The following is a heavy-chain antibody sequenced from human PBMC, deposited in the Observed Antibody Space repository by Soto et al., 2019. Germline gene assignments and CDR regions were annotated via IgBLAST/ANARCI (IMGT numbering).Heavy chain of an antibody. CDR1: GGSISSYY. Sequence: SETLSLTCTVSGGSISSYYWSWIRQPAGKGLEWIGRIYTSGSTNYNPSLKSRVTMPVDTSKNQFSLKLSSVTAAGTAVYYCARGKQYQLPYYYYGMDVWGQGTTVTVS. D-gene: IGHD2-2*01. J-gene: IGHJ6*02. CDR2: IYTSGST. CDR3: ARGKQYQLPYYYYGMDV. V-gene: IGHV4-4*07.